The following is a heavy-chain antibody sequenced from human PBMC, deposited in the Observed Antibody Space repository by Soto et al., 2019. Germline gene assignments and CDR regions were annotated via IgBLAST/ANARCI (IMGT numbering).Heavy chain of an antibody. CDR3: TRSYSSGWEFDY. CDR1: GFTFSTYA. V-gene: IGHV3-21*06. J-gene: IGHJ4*02. Sequence: PGGSLRLSCAGSGFTFSTYAMNWVRQAPGKGLEWVSSISSSADYIYYADVVKGRFTISRDNAKNSLFLQMNSLRAEDTAVYYCTRSYSSGWEFDYWGQGTQVTVSS. CDR2: ISSSADYI. D-gene: IGHD6-19*01.